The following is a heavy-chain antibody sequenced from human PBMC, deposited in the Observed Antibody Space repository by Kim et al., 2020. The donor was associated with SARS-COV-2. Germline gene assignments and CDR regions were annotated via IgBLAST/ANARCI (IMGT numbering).Heavy chain of an antibody. CDR3: ARGDYYGMDV. CDR2: DT. J-gene: IGHJ6*02. V-gene: IGHV3-13*01. Sequence: DTYYPGSVKGRFTISRENAKNSLYLQMNSLRAGDTAVYYCARGDYYGMDVWGQGTTVTVSS.